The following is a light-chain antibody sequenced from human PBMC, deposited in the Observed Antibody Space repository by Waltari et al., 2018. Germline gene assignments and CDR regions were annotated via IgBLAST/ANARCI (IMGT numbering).Light chain of an antibody. J-gene: IGKJ1*01. CDR1: QSINRW. Sequence: DIQMTQSPSTLSASVGDTVSITCRASQSINRWLAWYQLKPGKAPNRLIYRASTLEIGVPSRFSGSESGAEFTLTISSLQADDFATYYCQQYSDDWTFGQGTKVEIK. CDR2: RAS. V-gene: IGKV1-5*03. CDR3: QQYSDDWT.